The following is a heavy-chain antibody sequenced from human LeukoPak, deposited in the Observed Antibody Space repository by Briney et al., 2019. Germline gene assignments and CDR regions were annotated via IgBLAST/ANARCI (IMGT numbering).Heavy chain of an antibody. CDR1: GFTFSTYG. CDR3: GRDFWGSIDH. J-gene: IGHJ4*02. Sequence: PGGSLRLSCAVSGFTFSTYGMNWVRQAPGKGLVWVSPINNDGHTTVYADSVKGRFTISRDSAKNTLYLQMNSLRAEDTAVYYCGRDFWGSIDHWGQGTLVTVSS. CDR2: INNDGHTT. D-gene: IGHD3-16*01. V-gene: IGHV3-74*01.